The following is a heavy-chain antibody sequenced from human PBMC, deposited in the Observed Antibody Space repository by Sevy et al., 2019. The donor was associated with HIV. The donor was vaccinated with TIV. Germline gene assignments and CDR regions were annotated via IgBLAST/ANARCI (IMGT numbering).Heavy chain of an antibody. CDR3: AGRYSSGHWNWFDP. CDR2: IYPGDSDT. Sequence: GESLKISCKSSGYSFTSYWIGWVRQMPGKGLEWMGIIYPGDSDTRYSRAFQGQVTISADKSISTAYLQWSSLKASDTAMYYCAGRYSSGHWNWFDPWGQGTLVTVSS. J-gene: IGHJ5*02. D-gene: IGHD6-19*01. V-gene: IGHV5-51*01. CDR1: GYSFTSYW.